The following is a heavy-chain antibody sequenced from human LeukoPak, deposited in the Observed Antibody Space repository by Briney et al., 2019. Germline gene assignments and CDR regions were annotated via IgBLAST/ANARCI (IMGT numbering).Heavy chain of an antibody. CDR1: GFTCSSYG. V-gene: IGHV3-30*02. Sequence: PGGSLRLSCAASGFTCSSYGMHWVRQAPGKGLEWVAFIRYDGSNKYYADSVKGRFTISRDNSKNTLYLQMNSLRAEDTAVYYCAKDRRGRFGYCSSTSCPNWFDPWGQGTLVTVSS. CDR3: AKDRRGRFGYCSSTSCPNWFDP. D-gene: IGHD2-2*03. J-gene: IGHJ5*02. CDR2: IRYDGSNK.